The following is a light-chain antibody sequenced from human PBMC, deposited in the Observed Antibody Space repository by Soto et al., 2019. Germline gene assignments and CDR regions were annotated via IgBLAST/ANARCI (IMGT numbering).Light chain of an antibody. J-gene: IGKJ4*01. Sequence: DIQMTQSPSSLSASVGDRVTITYRASQDISNYLARYQQKPGKVPELLIYAASTLQSGVPSRFSGSGSGTDFSLTISSLQPEDVATYYCHKYNHAPTFGGGTKVEIK. CDR2: AAS. CDR3: HKYNHAPT. CDR1: QDISNY. V-gene: IGKV1-27*01.